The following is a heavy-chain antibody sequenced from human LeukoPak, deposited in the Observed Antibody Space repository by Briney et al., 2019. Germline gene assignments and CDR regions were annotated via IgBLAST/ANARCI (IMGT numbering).Heavy chain of an antibody. V-gene: IGHV4-61*05. CDR2: IYYSGST. CDR3: ARHQRGRNSSGWFAFDY. D-gene: IGHD6-19*01. Sequence: SETLSLTCTVSGGSISGSSYYWSWIRQPPGKGLEWIGYIYYSGSTNYNPSLKSRVTISVDTSKNQFSLKLSSVTAADTAVYYCARHQRGRNSSGWFAFDYWGQGTLVTVSS. CDR1: GGSISGSSYY. J-gene: IGHJ4*02.